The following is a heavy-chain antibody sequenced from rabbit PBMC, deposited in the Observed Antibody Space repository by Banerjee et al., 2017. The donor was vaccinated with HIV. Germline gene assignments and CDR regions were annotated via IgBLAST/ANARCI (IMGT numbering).Heavy chain of an antibody. J-gene: IGHJ4*01. CDR1: GFDFSGYY. D-gene: IGHD4-1*01. CDR3: ARDLAGVIGWNFNL. V-gene: IGHV1S7*01. CDR2: IDPVFGTT. Sequence: QLEESGGGLVQPGGSLKLSCKASGFDFSGYYMSWVRQAPGKGLEWMGYIDPVFGTTYYATWVNGRFTISSHNAQNTLYLQLNSLTAADTATYFCARDLAGVIGWNFNLWGPGTLVTVS.